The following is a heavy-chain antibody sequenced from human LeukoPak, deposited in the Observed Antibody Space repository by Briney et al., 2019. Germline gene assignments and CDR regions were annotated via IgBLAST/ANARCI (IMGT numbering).Heavy chain of an antibody. D-gene: IGHD3-16*01. CDR2: ISSSGSTI. CDR1: GFTFSSYE. J-gene: IGHJ4*02. Sequence: GGSLRLSRAASGFTFSSYEMNWVRQAPGKGLEWVSYISSSGSTIYYADSVKGRFTISRDNAKNSLYLQMNSLRAEDTAIYYCAKDLGGYYFDYWGQGTLVTVSS. CDR3: AKDLGGYYFDY. V-gene: IGHV3-48*03.